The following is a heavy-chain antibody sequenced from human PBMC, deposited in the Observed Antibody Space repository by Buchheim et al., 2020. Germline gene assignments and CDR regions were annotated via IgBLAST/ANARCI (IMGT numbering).Heavy chain of an antibody. CDR1: GGSISSGSYY. J-gene: IGHJ6*02. D-gene: IGHD2-2*01. V-gene: IGHV4-61*02. CDR2: IYTSGST. Sequence: QVQLQESGPGLVKPSQTLSLTCTVSGGSISSGSYYWSWIRQPAGKGLEWIGRIYTSGSTNYNPSLKSRVTISVDTFKNQYSLKLSSVTAADTAVYYCARIVVVPAAKGGMDVWGQGTT. CDR3: ARIVVVPAAKGGMDV.